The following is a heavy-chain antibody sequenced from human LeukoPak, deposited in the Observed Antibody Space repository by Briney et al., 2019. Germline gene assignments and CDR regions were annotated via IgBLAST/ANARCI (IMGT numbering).Heavy chain of an antibody. CDR3: ARTVVVVAAVDY. V-gene: IGHV3-11*01. D-gene: IGHD2-15*01. CDR1: GFTFSDYY. Sequence: GGSLRLSCAASGFTFSDYYMSWIREAPGKGLERVSYISSSGSTIYYADSVKGRFTISRDNAKNSLYLQMNSLRAEDTAVYYCARTVVVVAAVDYWGQGTLVTVSS. CDR2: ISSSGSTI. J-gene: IGHJ4*02.